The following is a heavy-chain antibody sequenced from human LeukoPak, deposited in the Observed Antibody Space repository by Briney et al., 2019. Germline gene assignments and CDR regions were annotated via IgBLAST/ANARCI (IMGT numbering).Heavy chain of an antibody. Sequence: SETLSLTCTVSGGSISSYYWSWIRQPPGKGLEWIGYIYYSGSTNHNPSLKSRVTISIDTSKNQFSLKLSSVTAADTAVYYCARDDNDDSYMDVWGKGTTVTVSS. CDR1: GGSISSYY. D-gene: IGHD1-1*01. V-gene: IGHV4-59*01. J-gene: IGHJ6*03. CDR2: IYYSGST. CDR3: ARDDNDDSYMDV.